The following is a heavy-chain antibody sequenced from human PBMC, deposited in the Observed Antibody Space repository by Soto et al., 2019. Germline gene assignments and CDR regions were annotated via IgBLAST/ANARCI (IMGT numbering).Heavy chain of an antibody. Sequence: QVQLVESGGGVVQPGRSLRLSCAASGFTFSKFGMHWLRQAPGRGLEWVAGISNDGSDEYYVDSVKGRFNISRDNSKITLSLQMNSLRFEDTAVYFCAKDRRKCSDSPFEKWGQGTLVTVSS. J-gene: IGHJ4*02. CDR3: AKDRRKCSDSPFEK. D-gene: IGHD2-15*01. CDR2: ISNDGSDE. V-gene: IGHV3-30*18. CDR1: GFTFSKFG.